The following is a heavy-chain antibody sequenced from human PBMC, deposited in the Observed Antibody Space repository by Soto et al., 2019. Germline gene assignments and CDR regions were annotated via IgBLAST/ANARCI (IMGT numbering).Heavy chain of an antibody. CDR1: GFTFSTYW. J-gene: IGHJ4*02. D-gene: IGHD6-13*01. V-gene: IGHV3-74*01. CDR2: SNSDGRST. Sequence: GGSLRLSCAASGFTFSTYWMHWVRQAPGKGLVWVSRSNSDGRSTDHADSVKGRFTISRDNAKNTLYLQMNSLRVEVTAVYYCARETSSWSLDYWGQGMLVTVSS. CDR3: ARETSSWSLDY.